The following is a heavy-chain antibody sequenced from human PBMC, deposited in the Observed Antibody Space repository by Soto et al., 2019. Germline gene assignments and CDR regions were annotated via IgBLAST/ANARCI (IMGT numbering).Heavy chain of an antibody. V-gene: IGHV1-2*02. CDR3: ARDVGVAAAGKGPFTRGMEV. J-gene: IGHJ6*04. D-gene: IGHD6-13*01. CDR1: GYTFTGYY. Sequence: GASVKVSCKASGYTFTGYYMHWVRQAPGQGLEWMGWINPNSGGTNYAQKFQGRVTMTRDTSISTAYMELSRLRSDDTAVYYCARDVGVAAAGKGPFTRGMEVWGKGTTVTVSS. CDR2: INPNSGGT.